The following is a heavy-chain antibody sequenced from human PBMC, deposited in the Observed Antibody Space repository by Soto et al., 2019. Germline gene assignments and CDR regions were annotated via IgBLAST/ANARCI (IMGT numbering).Heavy chain of an antibody. V-gene: IGHV3-23*01. CDR3: AKDRGAGGNCAFCLDF. CDR1: GFKFSSYA. D-gene: IGHD3-16*01. J-gene: IGHJ4*02. CDR2: ISATGGGT. Sequence: PGGSLRLSCAASGFKFSSYAMSWVRQAPGKGLEWVSLISATGGGTYYADSVKGRFTISRDNSDNTLYLQVHSLRAEDTAVYYCAKDRGAGGNCAFCLDFWGQGAQVAVFS.